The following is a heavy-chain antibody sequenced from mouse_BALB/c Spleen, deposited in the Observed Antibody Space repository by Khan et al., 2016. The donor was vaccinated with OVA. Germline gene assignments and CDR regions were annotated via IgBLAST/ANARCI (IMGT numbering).Heavy chain of an antibody. J-gene: IGHJ3*01. CDR2: IWGDGST. Sequence: VKLLESGPGLVAPSQSLSITCTVSGFSLTGYGVNWVRQPPGKGLAWLGMIWGDGSTDYNSVLKSRLSITKDNSKSQVFLKMNSLQTDDTARYYCARELRLGGFAFWGQGTLVTVSA. CDR1: GFSLTGYG. D-gene: IGHD1-2*01. V-gene: IGHV2-6-7*01. CDR3: ARELRLGGFAF.